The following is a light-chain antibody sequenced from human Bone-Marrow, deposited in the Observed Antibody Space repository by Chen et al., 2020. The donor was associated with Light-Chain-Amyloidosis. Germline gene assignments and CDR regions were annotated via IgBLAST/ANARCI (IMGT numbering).Light chain of an antibody. CDR1: QSVLYSSNNTNY. J-gene: IGKJ1*01. Sequence: DIVITQSPDSLAWSRGDRAIINCKSSQSVLYSSNNTNYLAWYQQKPGQPPKLLIYWASTRESGVPDRFSGSGSGTDFTLTISSLQAEDVAVYYCQQYYSTPRTFGQGTKVEIK. CDR3: QQYYSTPRT. V-gene: IGKV4-1*01. CDR2: WAS.